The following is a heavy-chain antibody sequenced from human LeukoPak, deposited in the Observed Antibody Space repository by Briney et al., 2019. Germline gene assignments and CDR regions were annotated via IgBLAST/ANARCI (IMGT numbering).Heavy chain of an antibody. CDR2: ISSSGSTI. Sequence: GGSLRLCCAASGFTFSDYYMSWIRQAAGKGLEWVSYISSSGSTIYYADAVKGRFTISRDNAKNSLYLQMNSLRAEDTAVYYCARDHPNYDFWSGYYYYGMDVWGQGTTVTVSS. J-gene: IGHJ6*02. V-gene: IGHV3-11*01. D-gene: IGHD3-3*01. CDR3: ARDHPNYDFWSGYYYYGMDV. CDR1: GFTFSDYY.